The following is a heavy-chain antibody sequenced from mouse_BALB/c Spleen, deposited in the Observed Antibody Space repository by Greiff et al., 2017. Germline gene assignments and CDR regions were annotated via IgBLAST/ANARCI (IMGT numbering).Heavy chain of an antibody. CDR3: TRDDGRYYYAMDY. V-gene: IGHV1-69*02. Sequence: QVQLQQPGAELVRPGASVKLSCKASGYTFPSYWINWVKQRPGQGLEWIGNIYPSDSYTNYNQKFKDKATLTVDKSSSTAYMQLSSPTSEDSAVYYCTRDDGRYYYAMDYWGQGTSVTVAS. D-gene: IGHD1-1*01. J-gene: IGHJ4*01. CDR1: GYTFPSYW. CDR2: IYPSDSYT.